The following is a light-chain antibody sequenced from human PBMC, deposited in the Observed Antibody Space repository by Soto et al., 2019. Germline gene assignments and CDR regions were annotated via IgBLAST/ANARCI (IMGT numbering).Light chain of an antibody. Sequence: EIVMTQSAFTLSVSAGERVTLSCRASQSVSSNLAWYQQKPGQAPSLLIYGAFTRATGIPARFSGTGYGTEFNLTISSLQSEDFALYYCQQYNDWPLTFGQGTKVDIK. CDR3: QQYNDWPLT. CDR1: QSVSSN. J-gene: IGKJ1*01. V-gene: IGKV3-15*01. CDR2: GAF.